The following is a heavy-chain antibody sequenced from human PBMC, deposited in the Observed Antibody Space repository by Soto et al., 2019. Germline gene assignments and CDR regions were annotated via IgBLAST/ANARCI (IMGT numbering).Heavy chain of an antibody. CDR2: VNHSGST. CDR3: ARGRQVTPAALFKRAGDYSMDV. CDR1: GGSFRGYS. Sequence: KTSETLSLTCAVYGGSFRGYSWTWIRQPPGKGLEWIGEVNHSGSTYYSPSLMSRVTLSIDTSKNHVSLKRSSVTAADTAVYYCARGRQVTPAALFKRAGDYSMDVWGQGTTVTVSS. J-gene: IGHJ6*02. D-gene: IGHD2-2*01. V-gene: IGHV4-34*01.